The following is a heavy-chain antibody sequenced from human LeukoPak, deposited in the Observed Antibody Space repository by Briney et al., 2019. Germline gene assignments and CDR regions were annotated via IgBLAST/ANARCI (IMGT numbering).Heavy chain of an antibody. CDR2: IYDSGST. CDR3: ARGGLNWFDP. J-gene: IGHJ5*02. Sequence: SETLSLTCTVSGGSIRSSYYYWGWIRQPPGKGLEWIGSIYDSGSTYYNPSLKSRVTISVDRSKNQFSLKLSSVTAADTAVYYCARGGLNWFDPWGQGTLVTVSS. V-gene: IGHV4-39*07. CDR1: GGSIRSSYYY.